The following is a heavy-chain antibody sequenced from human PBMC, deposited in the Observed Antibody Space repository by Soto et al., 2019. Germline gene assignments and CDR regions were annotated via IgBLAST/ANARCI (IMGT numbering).Heavy chain of an antibody. CDR2: IYYSGST. CDR1: GGSISSSSYS. Sequence: SETLSLTCTVSGGSISSSSYSCGLIRQPPGKGLEWIGSIYYSGSTYYNPSLKSRVTISVDTSKNQFSLKLSSVTAADTAVYYCARPLIISGTTIDWFDPWGQG. J-gene: IGHJ5*02. CDR3: ARPLIISGTTIDWFDP. V-gene: IGHV4-39*01. D-gene: IGHD1-7*01.